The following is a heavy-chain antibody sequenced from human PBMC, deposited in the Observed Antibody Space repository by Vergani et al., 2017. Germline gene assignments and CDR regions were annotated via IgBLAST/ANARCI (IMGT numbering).Heavy chain of an antibody. CDR1: GGSISSGGYS. J-gene: IGHJ4*02. CDR3: ARGRRGGPASY. V-gene: IGHV4-30-2*01. CDR2: IYHSGST. D-gene: IGHD2-15*01. Sequence: QVQLQESGPGLVKPSQTLSLTCAVSGGSISSGGYSWSWIRQPPGKGLEWIGYIYHSGSTYYNPSLKSRVTISVDRSKNQFSLKLSSVTAADTAVYYCARGRRGGPASYWGQGTLVTVSS.